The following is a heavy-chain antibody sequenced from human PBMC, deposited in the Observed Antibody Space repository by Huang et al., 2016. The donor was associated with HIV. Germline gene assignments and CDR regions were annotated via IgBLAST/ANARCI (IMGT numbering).Heavy chain of an antibody. Sequence: QLHLQESGPGLVKPSETLSLICTVSGGSTSNNDYYWGWIRQSRGKGLEWIGSVYYSGTTSDKPSLKSRVTISMDMSNNEFSLRLRSLSAAGSAIYYCARHCPLQYRDLWTGFSYYFDFWGQGSPVTVSS. CDR2: VYYSGTT. V-gene: IGHV4-39*01. CDR3: ARHCPLQYRDLWTGFSYYFDF. J-gene: IGHJ4*02. CDR1: GGSTSNNDYY. D-gene: IGHD3-3*01.